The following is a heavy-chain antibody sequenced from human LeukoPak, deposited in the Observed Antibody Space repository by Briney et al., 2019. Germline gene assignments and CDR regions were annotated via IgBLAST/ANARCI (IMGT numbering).Heavy chain of an antibody. J-gene: IGHJ4*02. CDR1: GFTFSSYY. CDR3: ARDKADTAMVPFDY. V-gene: IGHV3-7*01. D-gene: IGHD5-18*01. CDR2: INQDASKS. Sequence: TGGSLRLSCEASGFTFSSYYMSWVRQAPGKGLERVANINQDASKSYYVDSVKGRFTISRDNAKSSLYLQMNSLRAEDTAVYYCARDKADTAMVPFDYWGQGTLVTVSS.